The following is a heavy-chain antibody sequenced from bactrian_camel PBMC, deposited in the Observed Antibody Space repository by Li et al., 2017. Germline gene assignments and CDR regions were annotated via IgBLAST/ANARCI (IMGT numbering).Heavy chain of an antibody. CDR1: EDGLDDHC. V-gene: IGHV3S53*01. CDR2: LRRDGET. CDR3: AADQGLSQCQRQLPYCSGGYCLTTDFGY. Sequence: HVQLVESGGGSVQAGGSLRLSCRASEDGLDDHCMAWFRQTPEKEREAVATLRRDGETTYADSVKGRFTISQDNDRKTVYLQMNALKPEDTAKYYCAADQGLSQCQRQLPYCSGGYCLTTDFGYWGRGTQVTVS. J-gene: IGHJ6*01. D-gene: IGHD2*01.